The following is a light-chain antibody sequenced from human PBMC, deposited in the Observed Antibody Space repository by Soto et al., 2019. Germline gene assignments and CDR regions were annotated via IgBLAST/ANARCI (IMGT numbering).Light chain of an antibody. CDR1: SSNIGTGYD. CDR2: GNS. J-gene: IGLJ2*01. Sequence: QPVLTQPPSVSGAPGQRVTISCTGSSSNIGTGYDVHWYQQLPGTAPKLLIYGNSNRPSGVPDRFSGSKSGTSASLAITGLQDEDEADYYCQSYDSNLSVVFGGGTKVTVL. V-gene: IGLV1-40*01. CDR3: QSYDSNLSVV.